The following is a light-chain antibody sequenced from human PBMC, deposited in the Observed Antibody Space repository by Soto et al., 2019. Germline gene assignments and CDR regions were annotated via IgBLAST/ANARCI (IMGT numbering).Light chain of an antibody. CDR1: NIGGKS. CDR2: DDS. J-gene: IGLJ1*01. Sequence: SYELTQPPSVSVAPGQTARITCGGNNIGGKSVHWYQQRPGQAPVLVVYDDSDRPSGIPERFSGSNSGNTATLTISRVEAGDEADYYCQVWDSSGDHYVFGTGTKLTVL. CDR3: QVWDSSGDHYV. V-gene: IGLV3-21*02.